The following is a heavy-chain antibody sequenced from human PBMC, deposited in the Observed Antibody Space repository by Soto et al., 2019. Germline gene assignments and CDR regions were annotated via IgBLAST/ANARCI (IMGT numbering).Heavy chain of an antibody. CDR3: ARLIYDSSGSLCP. Sequence: GESLKISCQGSGYRFTSYWIGWVRQLPGKGLEWMGIIYPGDSDTRYSPSFQGQVTISADKSISTAYLQWSSLKASDTAMYYCARLIYDSSGSLCPWGQGTLVTVSS. CDR2: IYPGDSDT. V-gene: IGHV5-51*01. D-gene: IGHD3-22*01. J-gene: IGHJ5*02. CDR1: GYRFTSYW.